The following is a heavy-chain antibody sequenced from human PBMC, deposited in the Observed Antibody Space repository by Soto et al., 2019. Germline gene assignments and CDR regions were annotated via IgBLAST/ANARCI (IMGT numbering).Heavy chain of an antibody. CDR2: INDRGSI. J-gene: IGHJ2*01. CDR1: GGSFSGYY. V-gene: IGHV4-34*01. Sequence: QVQLQQWGAGPLRPLETLSLTCGVSGGSFSGYYWAWIRQSPGKGLEWVGEINDRGSINYNPPLKTRVSISVDTSKNHYSLNLRSVTAADPAVYYCARESHDILTGPPWVWYFDLWGRGTLVTVSS. D-gene: IGHD3-9*01. CDR3: ARESHDILTGPPWVWYFDL.